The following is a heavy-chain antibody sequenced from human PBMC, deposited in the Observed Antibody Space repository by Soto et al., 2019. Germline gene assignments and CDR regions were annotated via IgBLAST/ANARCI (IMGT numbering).Heavy chain of an antibody. J-gene: IGHJ4*02. V-gene: IGHV4-30-2*01. CDR1: GGSISSGGYS. D-gene: IGHD3-10*01. CDR2: IYHSGST. Sequence: QLRLQESGSGLVKPSQTLSLTCAVSGGSISSGGYSWSWIRQPPGKGLEWIGYIYHSGSTYYNPSLKSRVTISVDRSKNQFSLKLSSVTAADTAVYYCARAIGWFGELLGGYYFDYWGQGTLVTVSS. CDR3: ARAIGWFGELLGGYYFDY.